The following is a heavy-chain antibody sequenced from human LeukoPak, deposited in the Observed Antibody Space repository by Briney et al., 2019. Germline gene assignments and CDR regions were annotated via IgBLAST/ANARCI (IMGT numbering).Heavy chain of an antibody. Sequence: GGSLRLSCAASGFTFSSYGMHWVRQAPGKGLGWVAFIRYDGSNKYYADSVKGRFTISRDNSKNTLYLQMNSLRAEDTAVYYCAKAEYSFYGGNSGYFDYWGQGTLVTVSS. CDR1: GFTFSSYG. D-gene: IGHD4-23*01. CDR3: AKAEYSFYGGNSGYFDY. CDR2: IRYDGSNK. J-gene: IGHJ4*02. V-gene: IGHV3-30*02.